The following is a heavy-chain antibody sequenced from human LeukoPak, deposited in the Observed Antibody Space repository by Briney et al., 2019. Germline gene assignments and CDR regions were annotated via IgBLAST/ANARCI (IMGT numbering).Heavy chain of an antibody. J-gene: IGHJ4*02. CDR2: ISSTSSYI. V-gene: IGHV3-21*01. CDR3: ARVMPGTNYYDSSGYYYAPSDY. Sequence: GGSLRLSCAASGFTFSSYSVNWVRQAPGRGLEWVSSISSTSSYIYYADSVKGRFTISRDNAKNSLYLQMNSLRAEDTAVYFCARVMPGTNYYDSSGYYYAPSDYWGQGTLVTVSS. D-gene: IGHD3-22*01. CDR1: GFTFSSYS.